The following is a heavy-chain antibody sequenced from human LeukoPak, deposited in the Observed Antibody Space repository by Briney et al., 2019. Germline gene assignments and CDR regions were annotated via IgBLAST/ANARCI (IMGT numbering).Heavy chain of an antibody. CDR3: AVDYGDYATLSRAFDI. Sequence: GASVKVSCKASGYTFTSYGISWVRQAPGQGLEWMGWISAYNGNTNYAQKLQGRVTMTTDTSTSTAYMELRSLRSDDTAVYYCAVDYGDYATLSRAFDIWGQGTMVTVSS. V-gene: IGHV1-18*01. D-gene: IGHD4-17*01. CDR2: ISAYNGNT. CDR1: GYTFTSYG. J-gene: IGHJ3*02.